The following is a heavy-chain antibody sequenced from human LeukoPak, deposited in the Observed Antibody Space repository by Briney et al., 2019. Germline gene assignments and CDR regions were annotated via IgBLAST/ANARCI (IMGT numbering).Heavy chain of an antibody. CDR1: GFTLSRHAYA. J-gene: IGHJ4*02. CDR2: IPGDGSDI. D-gene: IGHD2-2*01. CDR3: VRCSGTSCYARFDH. V-gene: IGHV3-23*01. Sequence: GGALRLSCAASGFTLSRHAYAISGARQAPGEGLVWVSAIPGDGSDIYYANSVKGRFTISRDDYKNTLHLQMNSLRAEDTAVYYCVRCSGTSCYARFDHWGQGTLVTVSS.